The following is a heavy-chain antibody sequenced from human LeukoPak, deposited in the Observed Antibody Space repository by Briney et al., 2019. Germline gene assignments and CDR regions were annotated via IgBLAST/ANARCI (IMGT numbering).Heavy chain of an antibody. CDR1: GFTFRSYV. J-gene: IGHJ4*02. D-gene: IGHD3-22*01. CDR2: ISSNGGST. CDR3: VKGNNYDSSGYQFDY. Sequence: GGSLRLSCSASGFTFRSYVMYWVRQAPGKGLEYFSVISSNGGSTNYADSVKGKFTISRDNSKNTLYLQMSSLRAEDTAVYYCVKGNNYDSSGYQFDYWGQGTLVTVSS. V-gene: IGHV3-64D*06.